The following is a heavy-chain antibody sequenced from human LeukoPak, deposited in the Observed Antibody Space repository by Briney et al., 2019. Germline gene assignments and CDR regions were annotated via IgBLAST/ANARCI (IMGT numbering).Heavy chain of an antibody. CDR3: IWGDTT. D-gene: IGHD3-16*01. CDR2: ISYDGSNK. V-gene: IGHV3-30-3*01. J-gene: IGHJ5*02. Sequence: GRSLRLSCAASGFTFSSYAMHWVRQAPGKGLEWVAVISYDGSNKYYADSVKGRFTISRDNSKNTLYLQMNSLRAEDTAVYYCIWGDTTWGQGTLVTVSS. CDR1: GFTFSSYA.